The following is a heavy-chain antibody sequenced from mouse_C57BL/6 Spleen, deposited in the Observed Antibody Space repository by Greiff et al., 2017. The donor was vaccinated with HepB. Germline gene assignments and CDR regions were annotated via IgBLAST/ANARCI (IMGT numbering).Heavy chain of an antibody. D-gene: IGHD1-1*01. CDR1: GYTFTSYW. J-gene: IGHJ2*01. CDR2: IHPNSGST. V-gene: IGHV1-64*01. Sequence: QVQLQQPGAELVKPGASVKLSCKASGYTFTSYWMHWVKQRPGQGLEWIGMIHPNSGSTNYNEKFKSEATLTVDKSSSTAYMQLSSLTSEDSAVYYCARGSSYEDYFDYWGQGTTLTVSS. CDR3: ARGSSYEDYFDY.